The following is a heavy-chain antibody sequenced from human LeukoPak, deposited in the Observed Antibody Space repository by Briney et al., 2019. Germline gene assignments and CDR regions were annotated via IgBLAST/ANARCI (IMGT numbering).Heavy chain of an antibody. CDR1: GGSINYYY. Sequence: PSETLSLTCTVSGGSINYYYWMWIRQPPGKGLEWIGYIYYSGGTHYNPSLKSRVTMLVDTSKNQFSLKLTAVTAADTAVYYCARVVPKYYYDSSGYYPDAFDIWGQGTMVTVSS. CDR3: ARVVPKYYYDSSGYYPDAFDI. D-gene: IGHD3-22*01. J-gene: IGHJ3*02. CDR2: IYYSGGT. V-gene: IGHV4-59*01.